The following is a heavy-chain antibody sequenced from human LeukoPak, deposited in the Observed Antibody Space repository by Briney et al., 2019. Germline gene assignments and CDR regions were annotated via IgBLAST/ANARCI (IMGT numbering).Heavy chain of an antibody. V-gene: IGHV4-39*07. Sequence: SSETLTLTCTVSGGSISSSNYYWGWLRQPPGQGLEWIGSIYYSGSTNYNPCLKSRVTISVVTSRNQFSLKLSSVTAADTAVYYCARGRLGGSGSYYNVLYYWGQGTLVTVSS. CDR2: IYYSGST. CDR3: ARGRLGGSGSYYNVLYY. D-gene: IGHD3-10*01. CDR1: GGSISSSNYY. J-gene: IGHJ4*02.